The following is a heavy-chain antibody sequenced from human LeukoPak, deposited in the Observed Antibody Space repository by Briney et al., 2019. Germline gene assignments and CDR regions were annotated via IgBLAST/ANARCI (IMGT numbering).Heavy chain of an antibody. J-gene: IGHJ4*02. Sequence: GGSLRLSCAASGFTFSSYGMHWVRQAPGKGLEWVAVIWYDGSNKYYADSVKGRFAISRDNSKNTLYLQMNSLGAEDTAVYYCAKGSEYSSSVFDYWGQGTLVTVSS. CDR2: IWYDGSNK. CDR3: AKGSEYSSSVFDY. D-gene: IGHD6-6*01. CDR1: GFTFSSYG. V-gene: IGHV3-33*06.